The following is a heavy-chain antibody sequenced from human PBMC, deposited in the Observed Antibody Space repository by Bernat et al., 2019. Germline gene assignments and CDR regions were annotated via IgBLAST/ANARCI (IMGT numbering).Heavy chain of an antibody. D-gene: IGHD5-12*01. CDR3: ARGGYNYDWDYFYYMDV. CDR1: GYSFTTYG. J-gene: IGHJ6*03. CDR2: INACNGNT. Sequence: QVQLVQSGAEVKKPGASVKVSCKAFGYSFTTYGMHWVRQAPGQRLEWMGWINACNGNTKYSQNFQGRVTITRDTSASTAYMELSSLRSEDTAVYYCARGGYNYDWDYFYYMDVWGKGTTVTVS. V-gene: IGHV1-3*01.